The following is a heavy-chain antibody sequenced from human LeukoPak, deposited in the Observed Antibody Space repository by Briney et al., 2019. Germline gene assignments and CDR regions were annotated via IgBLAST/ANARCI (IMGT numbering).Heavy chain of an antibody. CDR2: ISAYNGNT. CDR3: ARGTAMVRGVIPGDY. J-gene: IGHJ4*02. Sequence: ASVKVSCKASGYTFTSYGISWVRQAPGQGLEWMGWISAYNGNTNYAQKLQGRVTMTTDTSTGTAYMELRSLRSDDTAVYYCARGTAMVRGVIPGDYWGQGTLVTVSS. CDR1: GYTFTSYG. V-gene: IGHV1-18*01. D-gene: IGHD3-10*01.